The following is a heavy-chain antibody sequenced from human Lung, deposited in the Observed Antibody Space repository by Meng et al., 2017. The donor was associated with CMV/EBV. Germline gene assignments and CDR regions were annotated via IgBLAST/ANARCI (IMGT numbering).Heavy chain of an antibody. D-gene: IGHD6-13*01. J-gene: IGHJ4*02. CDR1: EFTFSNYA. CDR2: ITASGGST. Sequence: SCAASEFTFSNYAMSWVRQAPGRGLEWVSAITASGGSTYYTDSVKGRFTVSRDNSKNTLYLQMNNLRAEDTAVFYCAKAFSASWYREYYDYWGQGEXVTVSS. V-gene: IGHV3-23*01. CDR3: AKAFSASWYREYYDY.